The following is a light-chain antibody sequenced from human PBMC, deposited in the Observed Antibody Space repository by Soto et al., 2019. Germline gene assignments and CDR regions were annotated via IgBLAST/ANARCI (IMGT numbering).Light chain of an antibody. V-gene: IGKV3-15*01. CDR2: GAS. CDR1: QSVSSN. J-gene: IGKJ1*01. Sequence: EIVMTQSPATLSVSPGERATLSCRASQSVSSNLAWYQQKPGQAPRLLIYGASTRATGIPARFSGSGSGTEFTLTISSLLSDDLAVYYCQQYNNWPQAFGQGTKVDIK. CDR3: QQYNNWPQA.